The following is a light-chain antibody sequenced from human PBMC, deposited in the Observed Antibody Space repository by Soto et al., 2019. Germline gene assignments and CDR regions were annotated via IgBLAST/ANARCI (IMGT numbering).Light chain of an antibody. V-gene: IGKV3-11*01. J-gene: IGKJ5*01. CDR3: QQRSDWPPH. CDR1: QSVSSY. CDR2: DAS. Sequence: EIVLTQSPATLSLSPGERATLSCRASQSVSSYLAWYQQEPGQAPRLLIYDASNRATGIPARFSGSGSGTDFTLTISSLEPEDFAVYYCQQRSDWPPHFGQGTRLEIK.